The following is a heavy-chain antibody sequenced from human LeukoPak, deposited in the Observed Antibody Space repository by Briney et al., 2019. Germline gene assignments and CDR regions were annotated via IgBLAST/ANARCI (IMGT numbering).Heavy chain of an antibody. D-gene: IGHD2-2*01. Sequence: PGGSLRLSCAASGFTVSSNYMSWVRQAPGKGLEWVSVIYSGGSTYYADSVKGRFTISRDNSKNTLYLQMNSLSAEDTAVYYCARDQGIYCSSTSCYPGGDYYYGMDVWGQGTTVTVSS. J-gene: IGHJ6*02. V-gene: IGHV3-53*01. CDR3: ARDQGIYCSSTSCYPGGDYYYGMDV. CDR2: IYSGGST. CDR1: GFTVSSNY.